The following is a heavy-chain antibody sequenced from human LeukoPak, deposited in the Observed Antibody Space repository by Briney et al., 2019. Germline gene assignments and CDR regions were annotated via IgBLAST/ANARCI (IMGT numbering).Heavy chain of an antibody. CDR2: IYYSGNT. CDR1: DGSSSSSS. Sequence: SETLSLTCTVSDGSSSSSSWNWIRQSPEKGLEWIGYIYYSGNTKYNPSLESRVTISVDTSKNQISLRLRSVTAADTAIYYCARRQQTGGDNGLHNWFDPWGQGTLVTVSS. CDR3: ARRQQTGGDNGLHNWFDP. J-gene: IGHJ5*02. V-gene: IGHV4-59*08. D-gene: IGHD2-21*01.